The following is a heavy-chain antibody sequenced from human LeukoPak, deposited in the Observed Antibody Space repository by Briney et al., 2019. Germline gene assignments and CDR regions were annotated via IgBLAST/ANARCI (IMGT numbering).Heavy chain of an antibody. V-gene: IGHV3-53*01. CDR1: AFTVSTNY. J-gene: IGHJ6*01. Sequence: GGSLTLACSASAFTVSTNYMGWVRHAPGKELEWVSAIYSGGTTYYADFVKGRFTISRDNSKNTLYLQMNSLRAEETAVYYCGREQNTDCFVDWGHEATVAVAS. CDR2: IYSGGTT. CDR3: GREQNTDCFVD. D-gene: IGHD2-21*02.